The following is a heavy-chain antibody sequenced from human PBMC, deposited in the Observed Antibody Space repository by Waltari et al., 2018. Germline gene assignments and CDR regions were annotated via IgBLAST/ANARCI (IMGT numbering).Heavy chain of an antibody. J-gene: IGHJ3*02. Sequence: QVQLQESGPGLVKPSQTLSLTCTVSGGSISSGDYYWSWIRQPPGKGLEWIGYIYYSGSTYYNPSLKSRVTISVDTSKNQFSLKLSSVTAADTAVYYCARDRGLRYFDWPSEQEYAFDIWGQGTMVTVSS. V-gene: IGHV4-30-4*08. CDR3: ARDRGLRYFDWPSEQEYAFDI. D-gene: IGHD3-9*01. CDR1: GGSISSGDYY. CDR2: IYYSGST.